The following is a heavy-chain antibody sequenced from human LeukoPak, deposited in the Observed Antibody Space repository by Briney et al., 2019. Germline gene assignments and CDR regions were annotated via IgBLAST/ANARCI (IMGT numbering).Heavy chain of an antibody. CDR1: GFTFSSYS. Sequence: GGSLRLSCAVSGFTFSSYSMNWVRQAPGKGLEWVSSISSSSSYIYYADSVKGRFTISRDNAKNSLYLQMNSLRAEDTAVYYCARGSIMITFGGVIATDFDYWGQGTLVTVSS. CDR3: ARGSIMITFGGVIATDFDY. CDR2: ISSSSSYI. V-gene: IGHV3-21*01. D-gene: IGHD3-16*02. J-gene: IGHJ4*02.